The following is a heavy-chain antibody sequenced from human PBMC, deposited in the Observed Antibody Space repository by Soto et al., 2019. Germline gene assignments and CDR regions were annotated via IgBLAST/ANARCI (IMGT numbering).Heavy chain of an antibody. CDR3: ARHVGTISSHFDS. Sequence: LGESLKISCQASGYTFTTYWFGWVRQMPGEGLEWMAIIYPGDSDTKYSPSFQGQVTISADKSITTAYLQWSSLKASDTGVYYCARHVGTISSHFDSWGQGTPVTVSS. CDR1: GYTFTTYW. V-gene: IGHV5-51*01. CDR2: IYPGDSDT. J-gene: IGHJ4*02. D-gene: IGHD2-2*01.